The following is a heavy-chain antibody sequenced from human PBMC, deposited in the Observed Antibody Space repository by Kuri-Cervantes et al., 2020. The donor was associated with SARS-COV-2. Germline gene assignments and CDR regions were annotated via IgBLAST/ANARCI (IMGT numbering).Heavy chain of an antibody. CDR1: GYTFTGYY. D-gene: IGHD2-8*01. CDR3: ARDPEWSVNSWFDP. J-gene: IGHJ5*02. V-gene: IGHV1-2*02. Sequence: ASVKVSCKASGYTFTGYYMHWVRQAPGQGLEWMGWINPNSGGTNYAQKFQGRVTMTRDTSISTAYMELSRLRSDDTAVYYCARDPEWSVNSWFDPWGQGTLVTDSS. CDR2: INPNSGGT.